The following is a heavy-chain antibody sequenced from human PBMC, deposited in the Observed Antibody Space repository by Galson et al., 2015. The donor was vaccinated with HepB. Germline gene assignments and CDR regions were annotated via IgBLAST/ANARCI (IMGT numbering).Heavy chain of an antibody. CDR1: GFTFSSYG. Sequence: SLRLSCAASGFTFSSYGMHWVRQAPGKGLEWVAVISYDGSNKYYADSVKGRFTISRDNSKNTLYLQMNSLRAEDTAVYYCARYRDGLDVWGQGTTVTVSS. D-gene: IGHD2-21*02. V-gene: IGHV3-30*03. J-gene: IGHJ6*02. CDR2: ISYDGSNK. CDR3: ARYRDGLDV.